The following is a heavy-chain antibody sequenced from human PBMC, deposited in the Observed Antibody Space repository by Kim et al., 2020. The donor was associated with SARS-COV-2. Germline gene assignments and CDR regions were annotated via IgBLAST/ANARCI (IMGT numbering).Heavy chain of an antibody. CDR1: GGSISSGGYY. D-gene: IGHD3-10*01. Sequence: SETLSLTCTVSGGSISSGGYYWSWIRQHPGKGLEWIGYIYYSGSTYYNPSLKSRVTISVDTSKNQFSLKLSSVTAADTAVYYCARGGEVRGVRLGYWGQGTLVTVSS. CDR3: ARGGEVRGVRLGY. J-gene: IGHJ4*02. V-gene: IGHV4-31*03. CDR2: IYYSGST.